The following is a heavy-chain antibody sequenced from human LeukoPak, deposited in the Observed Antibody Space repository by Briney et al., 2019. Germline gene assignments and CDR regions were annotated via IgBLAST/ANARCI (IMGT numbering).Heavy chain of an antibody. CDR1: GGSFSGYD. V-gene: IGHV4-34*01. D-gene: IGHD6-13*01. Sequence: PSETLSLTCAVYGGSFSGYDWSWIRQPPGKGLEWIGEINHSGSTNYNPSLKSRVTISVDTSKNQFSLKLSSVTAADTAVYYCAGEFNSSTWRPLDFWGQGSLVTVSS. CDR2: INHSGST. CDR3: AGEFNSSTWRPLDF. J-gene: IGHJ4*02.